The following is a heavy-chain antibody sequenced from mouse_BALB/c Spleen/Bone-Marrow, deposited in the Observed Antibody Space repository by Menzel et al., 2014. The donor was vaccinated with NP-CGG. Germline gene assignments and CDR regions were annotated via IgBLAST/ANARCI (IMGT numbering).Heavy chain of an antibody. V-gene: IGHV1S137*01. CDR1: GYTFTDYA. CDR3: AREWDMNFDV. CDR2: ISTYYGDA. J-gene: IGHJ1*01. D-gene: IGHD3-3*01. Sequence: LVESGAELVRPGVSVKISCKGSGYTFTDYAMHWVKQSHAKSLEWIGVISTYYGDASYNQKFKGKATMTVDKSSSTAYMELARLTSEDSAIYYCAREWDMNFDVWGAGTTVTVSS.